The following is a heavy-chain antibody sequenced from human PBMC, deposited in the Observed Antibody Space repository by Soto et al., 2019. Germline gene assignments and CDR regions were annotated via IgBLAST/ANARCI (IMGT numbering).Heavy chain of an antibody. V-gene: IGHV1-18*01. CDR2: ISSYNGDT. CDR3: ARERVAPYYYYGMDV. D-gene: IGHD5-12*01. J-gene: IGHJ6*02. Sequence: QVQLVQSGAEVKKPGASVKVSCKASGYTFTRSGISWVRQAPGQGPEWMGWISSYNGDTNYAQTFQGRVTMTTDTSTSTAYMELRSLRSDDTAVYYCARERVAPYYYYGMDVWGQGTSVTVSS. CDR1: GYTFTRSG.